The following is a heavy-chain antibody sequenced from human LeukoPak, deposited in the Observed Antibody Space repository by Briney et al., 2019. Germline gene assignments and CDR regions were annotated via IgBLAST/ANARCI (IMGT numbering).Heavy chain of an antibody. D-gene: IGHD3-22*01. CDR1: GYTFTSYY. CDR3: ARDSRLTYDSSDYWWDP. J-gene: IGHJ5*02. V-gene: IGHV1-46*01. CDR2: INPSGGST. Sequence: VASVKVSCTASGYTFTSYYMHWVRQAPGQGLEWMGIINPSGGSTSYAQKFQGRVTMTRDTSTSTVYMELSSLRSEDTAVYYCARDSRLTYDSSDYWWDPWGQGTLVTVSS.